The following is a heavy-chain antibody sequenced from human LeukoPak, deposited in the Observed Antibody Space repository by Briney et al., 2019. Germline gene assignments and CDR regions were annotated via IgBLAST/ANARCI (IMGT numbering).Heavy chain of an antibody. V-gene: IGHV4-4*07. CDR2: IYTSGST. D-gene: IGHD3-9*01. CDR1: GYSISSGYY. Sequence: SETLSLTCTVSGYSISSGYYWSWIRQPAGKGLEWIGRIYTSGSTNYNPSPKSRVTMSVDTSKNQFSLKLNSVTAADTAVYYCARDYDVLTAYPPTQLFDPWGQGTLVTVSS. J-gene: IGHJ5*02. CDR3: ARDYDVLTAYPPTQLFDP.